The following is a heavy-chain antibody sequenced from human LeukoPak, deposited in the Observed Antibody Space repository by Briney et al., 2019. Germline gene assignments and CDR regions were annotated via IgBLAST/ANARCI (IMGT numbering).Heavy chain of an antibody. CDR1: GFIFSSYW. Sequence: QPGGSLRLSCAASGFIFSSYWIHWVRQAPGKGLVWVSRINPDGSSTTYADSVRGRFTISRDNAKKSLYLQMNSLRAEDTAVYYCARDRAEDDSSGYIHRDFDFWGQGTLVIVSS. D-gene: IGHD3-22*01. V-gene: IGHV3-74*01. CDR2: INPDGSST. CDR3: ARDRAEDDSSGYIHRDFDF. J-gene: IGHJ4*02.